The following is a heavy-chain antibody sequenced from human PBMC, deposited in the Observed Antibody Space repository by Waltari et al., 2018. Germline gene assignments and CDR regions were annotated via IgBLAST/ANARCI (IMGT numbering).Heavy chain of an antibody. V-gene: IGHV1-2*02. J-gene: IGHJ6*02. CDR2: INPNSGGT. D-gene: IGHD3-9*01. Sequence: QVQLVQSGAEVKKPGASVKVSCKASGYTFTGYYMHWVRQAPGQGLEWMGWINPNSGGTNYAQRFQGRVTMTRDTSISTAYMELSRLRSDDTAVYYCARVADILTGHLLNYYYYYGMDVWGQGTTVTVSS. CDR1: GYTFTGYY. CDR3: ARVADILTGHLLNYYYYYGMDV.